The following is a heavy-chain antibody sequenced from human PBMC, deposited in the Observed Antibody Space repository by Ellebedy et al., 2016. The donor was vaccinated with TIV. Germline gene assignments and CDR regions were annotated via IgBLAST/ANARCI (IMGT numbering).Heavy chain of an antibody. J-gene: IGHJ1*01. Sequence: PGGSLRLSCAASGFTFSNAWMSWVRQAPGKGLEWVGCILSKTAVGPNDYAAPVKGRFTISRDDSKNTLYLQMNSLKTEDTAVYYCTTDGGLTRRLYQHWGQGTLVTVSS. CDR2: ILSKTAVGPN. V-gene: IGHV3-15*01. D-gene: IGHD3-16*01. CDR3: TTDGGLTRRLYQH. CDR1: GFTFSNAW.